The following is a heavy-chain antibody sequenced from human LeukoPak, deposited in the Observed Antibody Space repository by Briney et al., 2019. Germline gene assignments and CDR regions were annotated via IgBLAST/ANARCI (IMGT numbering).Heavy chain of an antibody. V-gene: IGHV6-1*01. CDR2: TYYRSKWFY. CDR1: GDSVSSNSAA. Sequence: SQTLSLTCVLSGDSVSSNSAAWNWIRQSPSRGLEWLGRTYYRSKWFYDYAVSVKSRVTINVDTSRNQFSLQLSSVTPEDTAVYYCARVWGQLWIYFDYWGQGTLVTVSS. J-gene: IGHJ4*02. D-gene: IGHD5-18*01. CDR3: ARVWGQLWIYFDY.